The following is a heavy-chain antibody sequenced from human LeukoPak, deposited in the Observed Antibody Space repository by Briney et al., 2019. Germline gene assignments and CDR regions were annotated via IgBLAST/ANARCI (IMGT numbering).Heavy chain of an antibody. CDR2: IYPGDSDT. CDR3: ARTYDSNGDYYGPAFDI. CDR1: EYSFTNYW. V-gene: IGHV5-51*01. J-gene: IGHJ3*02. D-gene: IGHD3-22*01. Sequence: GESLKISCQASEYSFTNYWIGWVRQMPGRGLEWMGVIYPGDSDTKYSPSFQGHVTISTDKSINTAYLQWSSLKASDTAMYYCARTYDSNGDYYGPAFDIWGQGTLVTVSS.